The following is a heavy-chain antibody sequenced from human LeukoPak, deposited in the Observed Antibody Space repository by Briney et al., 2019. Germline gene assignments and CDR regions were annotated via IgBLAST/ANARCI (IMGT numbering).Heavy chain of an antibody. D-gene: IGHD6-13*01. CDR3: AKVNSWYEGYFDY. Sequence: PGGSLRLSCAASGFTVSSNYMSWVRQAPGKGLEWVSVIYSGGSTYYADSVKGRFTISRDNSKNTLYLQMNSLRVEDTAVYYCAKVNSWYEGYFDYWGQGTLVTVSS. CDR2: IYSGGST. V-gene: IGHV3-53*01. J-gene: IGHJ4*02. CDR1: GFTVSSNY.